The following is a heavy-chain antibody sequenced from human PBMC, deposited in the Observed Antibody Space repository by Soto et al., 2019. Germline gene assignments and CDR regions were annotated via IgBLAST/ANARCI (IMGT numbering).Heavy chain of an antibody. CDR3: AKGPDGIAAEYYFDC. Sequence: EVQLVESGGGLVQPGRSLRLSCAASGLTFDDYAMHWVRQAPGKGLEWVSGISWNSGSIGYADSVKGRFTISRDNAKNSLYLQMSSLRAEDTALYYGAKGPDGIAAEYYFDCWGQGTLVTVSS. V-gene: IGHV3-9*01. CDR1: GLTFDDYA. D-gene: IGHD6-13*01. CDR2: ISWNSGSI. J-gene: IGHJ4*02.